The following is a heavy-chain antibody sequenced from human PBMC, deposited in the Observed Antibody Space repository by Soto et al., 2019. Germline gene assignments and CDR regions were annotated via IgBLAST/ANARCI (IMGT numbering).Heavy chain of an antibody. CDR3: ARVGATVVYYFDY. D-gene: IGHD4-17*01. J-gene: IGHJ4*02. V-gene: IGHV4-61*01. CDR1: GGSVSSGSYY. Sequence: SETLSLTCTVSGGSVSSGSYYWSWIRQPPGKGLEWIGYIYYSGSTNYNPSLKSRVTISVDTSKNQFSLKLSSVTAADTAVYYCARVGATVVYYFDYWGQGTLVTVSS. CDR2: IYYSGST.